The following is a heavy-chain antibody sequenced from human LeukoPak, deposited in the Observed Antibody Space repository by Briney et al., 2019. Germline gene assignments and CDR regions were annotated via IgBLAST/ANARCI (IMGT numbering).Heavy chain of an antibody. CDR3: ASLLTPYHGSGGGGMDV. D-gene: IGHD3-10*01. J-gene: IGHJ6*02. Sequence: GGSRRLSCAASGFTFSTHWRYWVRQAPGKGFVWVSRISGDGSLTSYADSVRGRFTISRDNAKETLYLQMTSLRVEDTAVYSCASLLTPYHGSGGGGMDVWGQGTMVTVSS. CDR1: GFTFSTHW. CDR2: ISGDGSLT. V-gene: IGHV3-74*01.